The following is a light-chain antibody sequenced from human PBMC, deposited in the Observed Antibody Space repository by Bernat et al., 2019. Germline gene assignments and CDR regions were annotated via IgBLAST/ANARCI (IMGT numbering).Light chain of an antibody. V-gene: IGKV1-39*01. J-gene: IGKJ1*01. CDR1: QSIDTS. CDR3: QQSFSIRT. Sequence: DIQLTQSPSSLSASVGDIVTLTYRASQSIDTSLNWYQQKPGKAPKLLIYTASALQSDVPSRFSGTGSGTDFTLTISGLQREDFATYYCQQSFSIRTFGRGTKVEIK. CDR2: TAS.